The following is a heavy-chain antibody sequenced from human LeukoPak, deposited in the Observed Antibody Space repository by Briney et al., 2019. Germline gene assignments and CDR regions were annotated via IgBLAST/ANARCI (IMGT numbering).Heavy chain of an antibody. V-gene: IGHV1-24*01. Sequence: APVKVSCKVSGYTLTELSMHWVRQAPGKGLEWMGGFDPEDGETIYAQKFQGRVTMTEDTSTDTAYMELSSLRSEDTAVYYCATVYTFPVAGSSYYFDYWGQGTLVTVSS. J-gene: IGHJ4*02. CDR3: ATVYTFPVAGSSYYFDY. D-gene: IGHD6-19*01. CDR2: FDPEDGET. CDR1: GYTLTELS.